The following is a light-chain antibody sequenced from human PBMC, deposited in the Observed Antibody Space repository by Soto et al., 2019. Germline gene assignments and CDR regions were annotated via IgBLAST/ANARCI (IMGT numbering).Light chain of an antibody. V-gene: IGKV3-20*01. CDR3: QQHGSSPWT. CDR2: GAS. J-gene: IGKJ1*01. CDR1: QSVSNDF. Sequence: EIVLTQSPGILSLSPGERATLSCRASQSVSNDFLAWYQQKPGQAPRLLIYGASTRATGIPARFSGSGSGTDFTLTISRLEPEDFAVYFCQQHGSSPWTFGQGTKVDIK.